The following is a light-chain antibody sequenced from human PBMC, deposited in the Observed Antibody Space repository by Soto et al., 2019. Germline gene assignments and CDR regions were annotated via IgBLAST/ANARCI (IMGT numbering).Light chain of an antibody. CDR2: DAS. CDR1: QSVGSY. V-gene: IGKV3-11*01. CDR3: QQRSDLPST. J-gene: IGKJ4*01. Sequence: EIVLTQSPATLSLSPGDRATLSCRASQSVGSYLGWYQQRPGQAPRLLIYDASNRATGIPARFSGSGSGTDFPLTISSLEPEDFAVDYCQQRSDLPSTFGGGTKVEIK.